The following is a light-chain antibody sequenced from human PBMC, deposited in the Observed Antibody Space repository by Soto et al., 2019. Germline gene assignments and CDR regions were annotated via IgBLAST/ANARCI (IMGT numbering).Light chain of an antibody. CDR3: QQHNNWPQT. J-gene: IGKJ1*01. V-gene: IGKV1-5*03. CDR1: QSISTW. Sequence: IQMTESTSTLPASVRDRVTITFRANQSISTWLAWYQQKPGKAPNLLIYNASRLETGVPSRFSGSGSGTEFTLTISFLQPDDFAVYYCQQHNNWPQTFGQGTKVDIK. CDR2: NAS.